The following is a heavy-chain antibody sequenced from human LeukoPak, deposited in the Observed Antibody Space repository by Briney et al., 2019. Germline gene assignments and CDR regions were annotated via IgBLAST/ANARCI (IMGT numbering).Heavy chain of an antibody. Sequence: KPSETLSLTCTVSGGSISSSSYYWGWIRQPPGKGLEWIGRIYTSGSTNYNPSLKSRVTISVDTSKNQFSLKLSSVTAADTAVYYCARRGYDSSGYHDYWGQGTLVTVSS. CDR1: GGSISSSSYY. CDR2: IYTSGST. J-gene: IGHJ4*02. D-gene: IGHD3-22*01. V-gene: IGHV4-39*07. CDR3: ARRGYDSSGYHDY.